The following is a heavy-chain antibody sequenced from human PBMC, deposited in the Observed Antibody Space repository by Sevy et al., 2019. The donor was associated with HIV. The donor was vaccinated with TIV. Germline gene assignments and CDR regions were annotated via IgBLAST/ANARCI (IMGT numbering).Heavy chain of an antibody. Sequence: GGSLRLSCTASGYTFPAFSFNWVRQAPGKGLEWLSYIRTGTDHIYYGDSGKGRFTISRDDAKNSVYLERKSLTDEDTALYYCVRRGGDAYTVYFDLWGQGTLVTVSS. CDR3: VRRGGDAYTVYFDL. V-gene: IGHV3-21*05. CDR2: IRTGTDHI. CDR1: GYTFPAFS. D-gene: IGHD3-10*01. J-gene: IGHJ4*02.